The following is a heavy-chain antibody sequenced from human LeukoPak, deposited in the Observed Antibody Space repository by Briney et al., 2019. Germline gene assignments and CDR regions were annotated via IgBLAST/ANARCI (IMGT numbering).Heavy chain of an antibody. Sequence: SETLSLTCTVSGGSISNYYWGWIRQPPGEGLEWIGSIYYSGSTYYNSSLQSRVTISVHMSNNQFALKLSSVTAADTAVYYCARDHVGATDGFDIWGQGTLVTVSA. D-gene: IGHD1-26*01. CDR2: IYYSGST. CDR3: ARDHVGATDGFDI. V-gene: IGHV4-39*06. CDR1: GGSISNYY. J-gene: IGHJ3*02.